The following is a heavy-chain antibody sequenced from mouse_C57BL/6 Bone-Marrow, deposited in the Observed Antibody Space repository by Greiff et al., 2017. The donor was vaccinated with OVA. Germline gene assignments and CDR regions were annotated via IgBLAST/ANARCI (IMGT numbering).Heavy chain of an antibody. CDR2: INPNNGGT. CDR1: GYTFTDYN. D-gene: IGHD1-1*01. J-gene: IGHJ2*01. V-gene: IGHV1-18*01. CDR3: ARRDPYYYGFDY. Sequence: EVQLVESGPELVKPGASVKIPCKASGYTFTDYNMDWVKQSHGKSLEWIGDINPNNGGTIYNQKFKGKATLTVDKSSSTAYMELRSLTSEDTAVYYCARRDPYYYGFDYWGQGTTLTVSS.